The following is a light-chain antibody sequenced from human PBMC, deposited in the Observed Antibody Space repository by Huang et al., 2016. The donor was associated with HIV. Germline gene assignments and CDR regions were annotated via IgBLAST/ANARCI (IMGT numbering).Light chain of an antibody. V-gene: IGKV1-5*03. J-gene: IGKJ4*01. CDR1: QSITSW. Sequence: DIQMTQSPSTLSASIGDRVTITCRASQSITSWLAWYQRKPGKAPKLLIYKASTLHSGVPSRFSGSGSGTDFTLTISSLQPDDFATYYCQQYNAYPLTFGGGTKVEIK. CDR3: QQYNAYPLT. CDR2: KAS.